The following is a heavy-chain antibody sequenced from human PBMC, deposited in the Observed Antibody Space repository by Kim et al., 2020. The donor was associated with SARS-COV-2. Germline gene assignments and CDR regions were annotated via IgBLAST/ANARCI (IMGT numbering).Heavy chain of an antibody. Sequence: VGSLRLSCAASGFTFSSYGMHWVRQAPGKGLEWVAVISYDGSNKYYADSVKGRFTISRDNSKNTLYLQMNSLRAEDTAVYYCAKPGATTAGYWGQGTLVTVSS. CDR3: AKPGATTAGY. D-gene: IGHD1-26*01. V-gene: IGHV3-30*18. CDR2: ISYDGSNK. CDR1: GFTFSSYG. J-gene: IGHJ4*02.